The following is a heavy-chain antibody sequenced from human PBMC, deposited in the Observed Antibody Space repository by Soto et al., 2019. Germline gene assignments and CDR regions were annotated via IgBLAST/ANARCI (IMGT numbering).Heavy chain of an antibody. CDR2: VSGSGGST. Sequence: EVHLLESGGGLVQPGGSLRLSCAASGFTFSYAMSWVRRAPGKGLEWVSAVSGSGGSTYYADSVKGRFTISRDNSKNTLFLQMNSLSAEDTDVYYCAKDSDFYDSSLYFDFWGQGTLVTVSS. D-gene: IGHD3-22*01. CDR1: GFTFSYA. V-gene: IGHV3-23*01. CDR3: AKDSDFYDSSLYFDF. J-gene: IGHJ4*02.